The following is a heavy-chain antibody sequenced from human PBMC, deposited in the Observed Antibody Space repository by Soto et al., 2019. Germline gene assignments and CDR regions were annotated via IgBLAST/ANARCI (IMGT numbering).Heavy chain of an antibody. CDR3: TKFKYTTSVRYLLH. J-gene: IGHJ1*01. D-gene: IGHD2-2*02. V-gene: IGHV5-51*01. CDR2: IPPSDTRS. CDR1: RQTFPPYW. Sequence: GQSLKFSCEPSRQTFPPYWIGGVSQMPGKALAWVAIIPPSDTRSIYILFFLCLVTISADKSISTAYLQWTSLKASDTAIYYCTKFKYTTSVRYLLHLGQGTPVKVSS.